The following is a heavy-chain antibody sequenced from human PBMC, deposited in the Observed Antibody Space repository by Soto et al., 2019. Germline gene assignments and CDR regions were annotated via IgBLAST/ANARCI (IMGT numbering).Heavy chain of an antibody. V-gene: IGHV4-39*01. Sequence: QLQLQESGPGLVKPSETLSLTCTVSGGSISSSSYYWGWIRQPPGKGLEWIGSIYYSGSTYYNPSLKSRVTISVDTSQNQFSLKRSSVTAADTAVYYCARRTMITFGGVIAHRMEFDYWGQGTLVTVSS. CDR3: ARRTMITFGGVIAHRMEFDY. J-gene: IGHJ4*02. CDR1: GGSISSSSYY. CDR2: IYYSGST. D-gene: IGHD3-16*02.